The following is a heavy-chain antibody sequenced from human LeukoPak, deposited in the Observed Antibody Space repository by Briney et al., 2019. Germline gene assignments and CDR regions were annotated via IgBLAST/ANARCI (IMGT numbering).Heavy chain of an antibody. CDR2: INQDASEI. Sequence: GGSLRLSCAASGFTFSPYWLNWYRQAPGKGLEWVGDINQDASEINYVDSVRGRFTISRDNAKNSLHLQMNSLRAEDTAVYYCATDRDNSDWQKRFDSGGQGTLVTVSS. D-gene: IGHD2-21*02. J-gene: IGHJ4*02. CDR1: GFTFSPYW. CDR3: ATDRDNSDWQKRFDS. V-gene: IGHV3-7*01.